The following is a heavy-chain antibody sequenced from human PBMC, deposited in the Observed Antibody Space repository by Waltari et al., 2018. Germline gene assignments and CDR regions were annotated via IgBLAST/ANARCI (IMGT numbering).Heavy chain of an antibody. V-gene: IGHV4-34*01. CDR1: VGSFSGYY. CDR3: ARGAIFGVVHYYYYYMDV. D-gene: IGHD3-3*01. J-gene: IGHJ6*03. Sequence: QVQLQQWGAGLLKPSETLSLTCAVYVGSFSGYYWSWIRQPPGKGLEWIGEINHSGSTNYNPSLKSRVTISVDTSKNQFSLKLSSVTAADTAVYYCARGAIFGVVHYYYYYMDVWGKGTTVTISS. CDR2: INHSGST.